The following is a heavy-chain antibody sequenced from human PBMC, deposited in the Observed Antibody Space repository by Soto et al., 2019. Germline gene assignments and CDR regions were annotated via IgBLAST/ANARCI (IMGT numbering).Heavy chain of an antibody. J-gene: IGHJ4*02. V-gene: IGHV3-74*01. CDR3: ATARNYRFDN. D-gene: IGHD1-7*01. CDR1: AFSLSTSW. Sequence: GGSLRLSCAASAFSLSTSWMHWVRQAPGEGPVWDSRINPDGRTINYADSVKGRTTISRDNAKNTLYLQMYILRDEDTAVHFCATARNYRFDNWGRASLVTVCS. CDR2: INPDGRTI.